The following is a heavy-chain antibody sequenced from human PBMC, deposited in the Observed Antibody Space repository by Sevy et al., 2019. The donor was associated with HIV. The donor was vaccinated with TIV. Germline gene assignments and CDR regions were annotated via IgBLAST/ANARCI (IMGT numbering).Heavy chain of an antibody. D-gene: IGHD4-17*01. V-gene: IGHV3-11*01. CDR3: ARDHVKDGDLGDYYYYAMDV. CDR1: GFILSDYY. J-gene: IGHJ6*02. CDR2: ISGSGDDTI. Sequence: GGSLRLSCAASGFILSDYYMSWVRQAPGKGLEWVSYISGSGDDTIYYADSVKGRFTISRDNTKNSLYLQMNRLRAEXXXXYYCARDHVKDGDLGDYYYYAMDVWGQGTTVTVSS.